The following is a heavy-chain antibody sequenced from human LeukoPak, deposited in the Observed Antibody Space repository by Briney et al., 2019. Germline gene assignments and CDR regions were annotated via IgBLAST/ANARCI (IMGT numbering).Heavy chain of an antibody. CDR3: ARAEWSIWYFDL. CDR1: GFTFSTYW. CDR2: IKQDGSEK. Sequence: PGGSLRLSCAASGFTFSTYWMNWVRQAPGKGLEWVANIKQDGSEKYYVDSVKGRFTLSRDSAKNSLYLQMNSLRAEDTAVYYCARAEWSIWYFDLWGRGTLVTVSS. V-gene: IGHV3-7*03. J-gene: IGHJ2*01. D-gene: IGHD3-3*01.